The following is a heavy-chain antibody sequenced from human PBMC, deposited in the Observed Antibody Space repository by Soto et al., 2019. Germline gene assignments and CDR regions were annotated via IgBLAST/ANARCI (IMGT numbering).Heavy chain of an antibody. Sequence: SETLSLTCAVSGGSISSSNWWSWVRQPPGKGLEWIGEIYHSGSTNYNPSLKSRVTISVDKSKNQFSLKLSSVTAADTAVYYCARGNLASRLRSNIVVVPAEPWFDPLGQGALVTVSS. CDR1: GGSISSSNW. J-gene: IGHJ5*02. CDR2: IYHSGST. CDR3: ARGNLASRLRSNIVVVPAEPWFDP. D-gene: IGHD2-2*01. V-gene: IGHV4-4*02.